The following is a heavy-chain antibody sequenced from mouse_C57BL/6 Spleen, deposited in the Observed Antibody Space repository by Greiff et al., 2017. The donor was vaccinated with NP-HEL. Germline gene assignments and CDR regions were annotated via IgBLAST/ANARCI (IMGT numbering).Heavy chain of an antibody. D-gene: IGHD1-1*01. V-gene: IGHV1-64*01. CDR3: ARNYYGSRGDAMDY. J-gene: IGHJ4*01. CDR2: IHPNSGST. CDR1: GYTFTSYW. Sequence: VQLQQSGAELVKPGASVKLSCKASGYTFTSYWMHWVKQRPGQGLEWIGMIHPNSGSTNYNEKFKSKATLTVDKSSSTAYMQLSSLTSEDSAVYYCARNYYGSRGDAMDYWGQGTSVTVSS.